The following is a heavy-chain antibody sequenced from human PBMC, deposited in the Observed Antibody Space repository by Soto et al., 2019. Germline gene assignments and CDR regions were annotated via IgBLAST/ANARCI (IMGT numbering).Heavy chain of an antibody. D-gene: IGHD3-22*01. CDR2: IWYDGSNK. Sequence: GGSLRLSCAASGFTFSTYGMHWVRQAPGKGLEWVAVIWYDGSNKYYADSVKGRFTISRDNPKNTLYLQMNSLRAEDTAVYYCARDSYYDSSGYYNPTFDYWGQGTLVTVSS. CDR1: GFTFSTYG. V-gene: IGHV3-33*01. CDR3: ARDSYYDSSGYYNPTFDY. J-gene: IGHJ4*02.